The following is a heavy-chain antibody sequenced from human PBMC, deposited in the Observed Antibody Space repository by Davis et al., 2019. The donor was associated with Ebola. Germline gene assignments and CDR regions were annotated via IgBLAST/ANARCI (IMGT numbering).Heavy chain of an antibody. CDR3: ARLTVMTTVVIPDY. CDR2: ISYDGRNE. V-gene: IGHV3-30*02. J-gene: IGHJ4*02. CDR1: GFTFRSYG. D-gene: IGHD4-17*01. Sequence: GESLKISCATSGFTFRSYGMHWVRQAPGKGLEWVSFISYDGRNEYYVDSVKGRLTISRDNSKNTLYLQMNSLRAEDTAVYYCARLTVMTTVVIPDYWGRGTLVTVSS.